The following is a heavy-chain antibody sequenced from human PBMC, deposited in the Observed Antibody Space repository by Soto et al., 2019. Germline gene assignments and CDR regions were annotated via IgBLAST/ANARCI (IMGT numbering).Heavy chain of an antibody. Sequence: PGGSLRLSCAASGFTFNTYNMNWVRQAPGKGLEWVSSISSGSAYIYYADSVKGRFTISRDNAKNSLYLQMNSLRAEDTAVYYCARVRDFDYWGQGTLVTVSS. CDR2: ISSGSAYI. CDR3: ARVRDFDY. J-gene: IGHJ4*02. CDR1: GFTFNTYN. V-gene: IGHV3-21*01.